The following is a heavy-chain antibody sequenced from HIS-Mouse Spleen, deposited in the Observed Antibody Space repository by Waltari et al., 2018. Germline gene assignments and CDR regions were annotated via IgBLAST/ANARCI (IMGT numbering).Heavy chain of an antibody. CDR2: IKSKTEVGTT. CDR1: GFTFSNAW. CDR3: TTDTYSGYAYY. Sequence: EVQLAESGGGLVKPGGSLRLSCAASGFTFSNAWMSWVRQAPGKGLEWVGRIKSKTEVGTTDYAAPVKGRFTISRDDSKNTLYLQMNSLKTEDTAVYYCTTDTYSGYAYYWGQGTLVTVSS. V-gene: IGHV3-15*01. J-gene: IGHJ4*02. D-gene: IGHD5-12*01.